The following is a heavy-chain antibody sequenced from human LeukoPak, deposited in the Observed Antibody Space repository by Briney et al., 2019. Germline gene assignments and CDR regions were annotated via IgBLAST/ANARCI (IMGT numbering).Heavy chain of an antibody. J-gene: IGHJ4*02. V-gene: IGHV3-23*01. CDR1: GFTFSSYA. CDR2: ISGSGGST. Sequence: PGGSLRLSCAASGFTFSSYAMSWVRQAPGKGLEWVSAISGSGGSTYYADSVKGRFTISRDNSKNTLYLQMNSLRAEDTAVYYCAKASLSPRYSSSRTTFDYWGQGTLVTVSS. CDR3: AKASLSPRYSSSRTTFDY. D-gene: IGHD6-13*01.